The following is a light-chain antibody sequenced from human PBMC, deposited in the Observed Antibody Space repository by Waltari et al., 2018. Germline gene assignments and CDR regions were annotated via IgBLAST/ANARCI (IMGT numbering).Light chain of an antibody. CDR2: NNN. V-gene: IGLV1-44*01. CDR1: RANIGSNT. Sequence: QSVVTQPPSASGTPGQRVTVPWSGSRANIGSNTVNWYQQLPGTTPQLLIYNNNKRPSGVPDRFSGSKSGTSASLAISGLQSEDEADYYCAAWDDSLPGLFVFGSGTKVTVL. CDR3: AAWDDSLPGLFV. J-gene: IGLJ1*01.